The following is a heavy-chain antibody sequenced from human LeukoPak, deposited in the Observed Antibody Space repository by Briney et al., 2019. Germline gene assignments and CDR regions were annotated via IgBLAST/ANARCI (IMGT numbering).Heavy chain of an antibody. J-gene: IGHJ4*02. Sequence: ASVKVSCKVSGYTLTELSMHWVRQAPGKGLEWMGGFDPEDGETIYAQKFQGRVTMTEDTSTDTAYMELSSLRSEDTAVHYCATRYCSSTSCYFLYWGQGTLVTVSS. V-gene: IGHV1-24*01. CDR2: FDPEDGET. CDR3: ATRYCSSTSCYFLY. D-gene: IGHD2-2*01. CDR1: GYTLTELS.